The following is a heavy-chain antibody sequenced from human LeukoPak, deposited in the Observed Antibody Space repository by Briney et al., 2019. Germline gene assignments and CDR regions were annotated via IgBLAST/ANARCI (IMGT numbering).Heavy chain of an antibody. D-gene: IGHD1-26*01. V-gene: IGHV3-23*01. CDR3: AKDRTVGASYWYFDL. Sequence: GGSLRLSCAASGFTFSSYAMSWVRQAPGKGLEWVSAISGSGGSTYYADSVKGRFTISRDNSKNTVFLYMNTLRAEDTAIYYCAKDRTVGASYWYFDLWGRGTLVTVSS. CDR2: ISGSGGST. CDR1: GFTFSSYA. J-gene: IGHJ2*01.